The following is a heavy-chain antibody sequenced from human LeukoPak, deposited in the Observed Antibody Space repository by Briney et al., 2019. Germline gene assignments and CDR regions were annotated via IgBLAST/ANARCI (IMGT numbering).Heavy chain of an antibody. CDR3: VKGYVSG. V-gene: IGHV3-23*01. D-gene: IGHD6-19*01. J-gene: IGHJ4*02. Sequence: PGGSLRLSCEASGFTFTNYAMMWVRQAPGKRLEWVSIISNTGGSMSHADSVKGRFSISRDNSKSTLYLQMNSLRVEDTAIYYCVKGYVSGWGQGTLVTVSS. CDR1: GFTFTNYA. CDR2: ISNTGGSM.